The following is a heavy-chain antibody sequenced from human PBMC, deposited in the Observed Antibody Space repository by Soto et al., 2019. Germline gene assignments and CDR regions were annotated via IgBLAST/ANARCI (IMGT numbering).Heavy chain of an antibody. J-gene: IGHJ6*03. D-gene: IGHD3-3*01. CDR1: GYTFPGYY. CDR3: ARGAEWTTYYYYYMDV. V-gene: IGHV1-2*04. CDR2: INPNSGGT. Sequence: ASVKVSCKASGYTFPGYYMHWVRQAPGQGLEWMGWINPNSGGTNYAQKFQGWVTMTRDTSISTAYMELSRLRSDDTAVYYCARGAEWTTYYYYYMDVWGKGTTVTVSS.